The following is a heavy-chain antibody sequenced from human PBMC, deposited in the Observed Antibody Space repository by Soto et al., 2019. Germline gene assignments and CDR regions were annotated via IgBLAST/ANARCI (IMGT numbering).Heavy chain of an antibody. V-gene: IGHV1-69*02. Sequence: QVQLVQSGAEVKKPGSSVKVSCKASGGTFSSYTLSWVRQAPGQGLEWMGRIIPILGIANYEQKFQGRVTITADKSTSTAYMELSSLRSEDTAVYYCASQGSSGWSKFDPWGQGTLVTVSS. D-gene: IGHD6-19*01. CDR2: IIPILGIA. CDR1: GGTFSSYT. J-gene: IGHJ5*02. CDR3: ASQGSSGWSKFDP.